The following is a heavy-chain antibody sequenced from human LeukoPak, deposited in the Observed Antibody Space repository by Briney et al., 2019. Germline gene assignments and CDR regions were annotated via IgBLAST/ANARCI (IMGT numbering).Heavy chain of an antibody. D-gene: IGHD4-17*01. CDR1: GVSISGGGYY. CDR3: VRDKGTVTSLTTFDY. Sequence: SETLSLTCTVSGVSISGGGYYWSWIRQHPGKGLEWIGYIYYSGSTYYNPSLKSRVTISVDTSKNQFSLKLSSVTAADTAVYYCVRDKGTVTSLTTFDYWGQGTLVTVSS. CDR2: IYYSGST. V-gene: IGHV4-31*03. J-gene: IGHJ4*02.